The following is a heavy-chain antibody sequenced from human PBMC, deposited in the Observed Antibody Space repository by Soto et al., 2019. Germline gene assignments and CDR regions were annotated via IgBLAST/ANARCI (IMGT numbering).Heavy chain of an antibody. CDR2: ISAYKGNT. V-gene: IGHV1-18*01. CDR1: GYTFSNYG. J-gene: IGHJ3*02. CDR3: ARDGRLGYCSGGSCLDAFDI. D-gene: IGHD2-15*01. Sequence: ASVKVSCKTSGYTFSNYGISWVRQAPGQGLEWMGWISAYKGNTNYAQKFQGRVTMTTDTVTSTAYMELRSLTSDDTAVYYCARDGRLGYCSGGSCLDAFDIWGQGAMVTVSS.